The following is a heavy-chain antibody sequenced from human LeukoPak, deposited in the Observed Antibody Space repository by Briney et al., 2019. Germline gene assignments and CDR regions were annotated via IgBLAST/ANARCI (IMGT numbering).Heavy chain of an antibody. CDR2: ISGSGGST. Sequence: ETLSLTCTVSDDSITIYYWSWVRQAPGKGLEWVSAISGSGGSTYYADSVKGRFTISRDNSKNTLYLQMNSLRAEDTAVYYCAKEAMVRGVPYYYYYYMDVWGKGTTVTISS. D-gene: IGHD3-10*01. CDR1: DDSITIYY. J-gene: IGHJ6*03. CDR3: AKEAMVRGVPYYYYYYMDV. V-gene: IGHV3-23*01.